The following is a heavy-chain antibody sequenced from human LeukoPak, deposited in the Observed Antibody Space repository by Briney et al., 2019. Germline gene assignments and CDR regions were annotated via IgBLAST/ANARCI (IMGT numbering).Heavy chain of an antibody. CDR2: ISSSSGPI. CDR1: GFIFSTYS. V-gene: IGHV3-48*01. CDR3: AREATSYPLAFDI. J-gene: IGHJ3*02. Sequence: GGSLRLSCAASGFIFSTYSMNWVRQAPGKGLEWVSYISSSSGPIYHADSVKGRFTISRDNAKNSLYLQMNSLRAEDTAVYYCAREATSYPLAFDIWGQGTMVTVSS.